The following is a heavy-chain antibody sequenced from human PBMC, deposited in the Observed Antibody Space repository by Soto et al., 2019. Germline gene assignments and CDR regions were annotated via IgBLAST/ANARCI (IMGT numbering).Heavy chain of an antibody. CDR1: GFTVSSNY. CDR2: IYSGGTT. J-gene: IGHJ4*02. D-gene: IGHD2-21*02. Sequence: EVQLVESGGGLVQPGGSLRLSCAASGFTVSSNYMSWVRQAPGKGLASVSFIYSGGTTYYADSVKGRFTISRDSSKNTVFLHMNSLRAEDTAVYYCARGRPGRGTDCCPIEYWGQGILVIVSS. V-gene: IGHV3-66*01. CDR3: ARGRPGRGTDCCPIEY.